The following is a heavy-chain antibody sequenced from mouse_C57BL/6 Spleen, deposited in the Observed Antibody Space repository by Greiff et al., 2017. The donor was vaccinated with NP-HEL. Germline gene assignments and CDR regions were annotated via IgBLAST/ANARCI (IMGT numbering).Heavy chain of an antibody. V-gene: IGHV5-4*01. CDR3: ARDDGYAMDY. Sequence: EVKLMESGGGLVKPGGSLKLSCAASGFTFSSYAMSWVRQTPEKRLEWVATISDGGSYTYYPDNVKGRFTISRDNAKNNLYLQMSHLKSEDTAMYYCARDDGYAMDYWGQGTSVTVSS. D-gene: IGHD2-3*01. J-gene: IGHJ4*01. CDR2: ISDGGSYT. CDR1: GFTFSSYA.